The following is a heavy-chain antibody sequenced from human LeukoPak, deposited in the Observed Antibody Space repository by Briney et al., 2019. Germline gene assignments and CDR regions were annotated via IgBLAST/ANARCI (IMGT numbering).Heavy chain of an antibody. CDR3: AKETASDIGGAVDN. CDR2: IHIGGGT. CDR1: GFTVSNEN. D-gene: IGHD3-10*01. V-gene: IGHV3-66*01. Sequence: GGSLRLSCAASGFTVSNENIYWVRQAPGKGLEWVSIIHIGGGTNYADFVKGRFTISRDNSKNTLYLQINSLRAEDTAVYYCAKETASDIGGAVDNWGQGILVTVSS. J-gene: IGHJ4*02.